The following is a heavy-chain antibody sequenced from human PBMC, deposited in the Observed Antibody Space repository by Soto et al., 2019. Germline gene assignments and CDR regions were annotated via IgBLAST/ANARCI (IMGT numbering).Heavy chain of an antibody. Sequence: SETLSLTCTVSGGSISSGGYYWSWIRQPPGKGLEWIGEINHSGSTNYNPSLRSRVTISVDTSKNQFSLKLSSVTAADTAVYYCARARITIFGVVGTYFDYRGQGTLVTVSS. D-gene: IGHD3-3*01. CDR3: ARARITIFGVVGTYFDY. J-gene: IGHJ4*02. CDR1: GGSISSGGYY. V-gene: IGHV4-39*07. CDR2: INHSGST.